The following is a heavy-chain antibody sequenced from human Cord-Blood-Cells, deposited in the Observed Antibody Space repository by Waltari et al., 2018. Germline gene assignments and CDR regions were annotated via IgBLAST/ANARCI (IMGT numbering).Heavy chain of an antibody. V-gene: IGHV4-39*01. J-gene: IGHJ4*02. D-gene: IGHD1-26*01. CDR3: ARVFSGSFDY. CDR2: IYYSGST. Sequence: QLQLQESGPGLVKPSETLSLTCPVSGGSIRSSSSYWGWIRQPPGKGLEWIGSIYYSGSTYYNPSLKSRVTISVDTSKNQFSLKLSSVTAADTAVYYCARVFSGSFDYWGQGTLVTVSS. CDR1: GGSIRSSSSY.